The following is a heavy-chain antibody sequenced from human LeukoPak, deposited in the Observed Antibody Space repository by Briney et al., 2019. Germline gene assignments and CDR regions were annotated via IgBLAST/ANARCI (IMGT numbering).Heavy chain of an antibody. J-gene: IGHJ6*03. CDR2: IYTSGST. CDR1: GGSISSYY. V-gene: IGHV4-4*07. CDR3: ARDRQHLVPWYYYYMDV. Sequence: PSETLSLTCTVSGGSISSYYWSWIRQPAGKGLEWIGRIYTSGSTNYNPSLKSRVTMSVDTSKNQFSLKLSSVTAADTAVYYCARDRQHLVPWYYYYMDVWGKGTTVTVSS. D-gene: IGHD6-13*01.